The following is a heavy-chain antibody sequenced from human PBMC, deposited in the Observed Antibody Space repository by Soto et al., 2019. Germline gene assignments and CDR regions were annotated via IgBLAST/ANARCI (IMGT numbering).Heavy chain of an antibody. CDR2: ISGSGGST. V-gene: IGHV3-23*01. J-gene: IGHJ4*02. CDR1: GFTFSSYA. CDR3: AKVPHCSSTSCYWFDY. Sequence: LRLSCAASGFTFSSYAMSWVRQAPGKGLEWVSAISGSGGSTYYADSVKGRFTISRDNSKNTLYLQMNSLRAEDTAVYYCAKVPHCSSTSCYWFDYWGQGTLVTVSS. D-gene: IGHD2-2*01.